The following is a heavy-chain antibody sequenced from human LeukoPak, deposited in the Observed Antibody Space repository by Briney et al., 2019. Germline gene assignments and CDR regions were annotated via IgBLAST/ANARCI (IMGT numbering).Heavy chain of an antibody. D-gene: IGHD2-15*01. V-gene: IGHV1-18*01. J-gene: IGHJ6*02. CDR3: ARGYCSGGSCSHYGMDV. CDR1: GYTFTSYG. Sequence: ASVKVSCTASGYTFTSYGISWVRQAPGQGLEWMGVISAYNGNTNYAQKLQGRVTMTTDTSTNTAYMELRSLRSDDTAVYYCARGYCSGGSCSHYGMDVWGQGTTVTVSS. CDR2: ISAYNGNT.